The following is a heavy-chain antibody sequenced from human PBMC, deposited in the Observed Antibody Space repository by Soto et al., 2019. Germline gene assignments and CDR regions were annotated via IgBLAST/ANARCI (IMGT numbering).Heavy chain of an antibody. V-gene: IGHV4-61*08. CDR1: GGSISSGDYY. J-gene: IGHJ4*02. CDR3: ARRWGRSFDY. CDR2: IYYSGST. Sequence: SETLSLTCTVSGGSISSGDYYWSWIRQPPGKGLEWIGYIYYSGSTNYNPSLKSRVTISVDTSENQFSLKLSSVTAADTAVYYCARRWGRSFDYWGQGTLVTVSS. D-gene: IGHD2-15*01.